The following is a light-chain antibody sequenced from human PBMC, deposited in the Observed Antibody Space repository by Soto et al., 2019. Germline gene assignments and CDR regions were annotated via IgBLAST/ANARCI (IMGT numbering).Light chain of an antibody. Sequence: DIPMTQSPSSLSSSVGDRVTITCQASQDMSNYLNWYQQKPGKAPKLLIYDASNLETGVTSRFSGRGSGTDFTFTISSQQREDIATYYCQQYDNLPYTFGQGTKLEIK. V-gene: IGKV1-33*01. CDR2: DAS. CDR1: QDMSNY. J-gene: IGKJ2*01. CDR3: QQYDNLPYT.